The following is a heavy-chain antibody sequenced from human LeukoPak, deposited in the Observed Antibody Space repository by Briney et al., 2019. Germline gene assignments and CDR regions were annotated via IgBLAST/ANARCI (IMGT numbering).Heavy chain of an antibody. J-gene: IGHJ4*02. CDR3: ARDHYYYDSSGYYSVDY. Sequence: SVKVSCKASGGTFSSYAISWVRQAPGQGLEWMGGIIPIFGTANYAQKFQGRVTITADESTSTAYMELRSLRSDDTAVYYCARDHYYYDSSGYYSVDYWGQGTLVTVSS. CDR2: IIPIFGTA. V-gene: IGHV1-69*13. CDR1: GGTFSSYA. D-gene: IGHD3-22*01.